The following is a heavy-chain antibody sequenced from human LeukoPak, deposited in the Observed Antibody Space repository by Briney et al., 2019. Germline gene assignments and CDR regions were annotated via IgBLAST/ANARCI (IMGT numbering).Heavy chain of an antibody. CDR3: ARARGWFDPFDI. D-gene: IGHD2-15*01. J-gene: IGHJ3*02. Sequence: SETLTLTCSLSGDSISGYYWSWIRQPPGKGLEWIGYISHSGTTSYNPSFMSRLSISIDTSKRHVSLKLKSVTAADPAVYYCARARGWFDPFDIWGPGTVVTVSS. CDR1: GDSISGYY. V-gene: IGHV4-59*01. CDR2: ISHSGTT.